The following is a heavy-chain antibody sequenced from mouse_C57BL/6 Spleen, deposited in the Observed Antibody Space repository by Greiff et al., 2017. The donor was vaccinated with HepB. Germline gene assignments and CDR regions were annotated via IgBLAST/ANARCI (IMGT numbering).Heavy chain of an antibody. CDR3: TALYDGNYLGYFDV. J-gene: IGHJ1*03. CDR2: IDPENGDT. V-gene: IGHV14-4*01. CDR1: GFNFTDDY. Sequence: VQLKQSGAELARPGASVKLSCTASGFNFTDDYMHWVKQRPEQGLEWIGWIDPENGDTEYASKFQGKATITADTSSSTAYLQLSSLTSEDTAVYYCTALYDGNYLGYFDVWGKGTTVTVSS. D-gene: IGHD2-1*01.